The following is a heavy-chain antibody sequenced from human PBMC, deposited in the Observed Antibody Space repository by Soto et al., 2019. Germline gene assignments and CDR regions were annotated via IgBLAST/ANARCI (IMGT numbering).Heavy chain of an antibody. V-gene: IGHV3-30*18. CDR3: ANPGMRYYYGMDV. CDR1: GFTFSSYG. J-gene: IGHJ6*02. CDR2: ISYDGSNK. Sequence: QVQVVESGGGVVQPGRSLRLSCAASGFTFSSYGMHWVRQAPGKGLEWVAVISYDGSNKYYADSVKGRFTISRDNSKNTLYLQMYSLRAEDTAVYYCANPGMRYYYGMDVWGQGTTVTVSS. D-gene: IGHD2-8*01.